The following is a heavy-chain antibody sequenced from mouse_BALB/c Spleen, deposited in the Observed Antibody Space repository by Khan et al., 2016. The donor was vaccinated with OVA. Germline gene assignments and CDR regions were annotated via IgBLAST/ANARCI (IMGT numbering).Heavy chain of an antibody. Sequence: EVELVESGGDLVKPGGSLKLSCAASGFTFSSYSMSWVRQTPDKRLEWVASISSGGDYTYYPDIVKGRFTIYRDNAKNTPYLNMRNLKSEDTAMYYCASHLTGSFAYWGQGTLVTVSA. D-gene: IGHD4-1*01. CDR1: GFTFSSYS. J-gene: IGHJ3*01. CDR3: ASHLTGSFAY. V-gene: IGHV5-6*01. CDR2: ISSGGDYT.